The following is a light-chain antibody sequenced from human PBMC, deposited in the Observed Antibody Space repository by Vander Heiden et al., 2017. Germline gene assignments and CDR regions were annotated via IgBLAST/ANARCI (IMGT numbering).Light chain of an antibody. V-gene: IGLV3-25*03. CDR2: KDS. CDR3: QSADSSGTYPV. Sequence: SYELTQPPTVSVSPGQTARITCSGDALPKQYASWYQQKPGQAPVLVIYKDSERPSGIPERFSGSSSGTTVTLTISGVQAEDEADYYCQSADSSGTYPVFGGGTKLTVL. CDR1: ALPKQY. J-gene: IGLJ2*01.